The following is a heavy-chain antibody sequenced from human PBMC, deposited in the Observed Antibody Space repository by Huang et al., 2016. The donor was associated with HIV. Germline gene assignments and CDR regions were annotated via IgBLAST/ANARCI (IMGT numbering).Heavy chain of an antibody. CDR3: ARERMMSWLDDHDAFDI. D-gene: IGHD1-1*01. CDR2: INHSGST. Sequence: VYGGSFSGYYWSWIRQSPGKGLEWIGEINHSGSTNYNPSLKSRLTISVDTSKNQFSLKLSSVTDADTAVYYCARERMMSWLDDHDAFDIWGQGTMVTVSS. J-gene: IGHJ3*02. V-gene: IGHV4-34*01. CDR1: GGSFSGYY.